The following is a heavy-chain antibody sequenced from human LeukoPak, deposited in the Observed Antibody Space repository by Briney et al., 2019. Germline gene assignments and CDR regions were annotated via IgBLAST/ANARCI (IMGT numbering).Heavy chain of an antibody. CDR1: GYTFTSYD. D-gene: IGHD1-26*01. Sequence: GASVKVPCKASGYTFTSYDINWVRQATGQGLEWMGWMNPNSGNTGYAQKFQGRVTMTRNTSISTAYMELSSLRSEDTAVYYCARVLVGRRGFDPWGQGTLVTVSS. CDR2: MNPNSGNT. CDR3: ARVLVGRRGFDP. J-gene: IGHJ5*02. V-gene: IGHV1-8*01.